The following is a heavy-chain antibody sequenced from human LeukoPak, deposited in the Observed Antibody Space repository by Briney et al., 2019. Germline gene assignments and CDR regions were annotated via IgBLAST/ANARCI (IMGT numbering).Heavy chain of an antibody. V-gene: IGHV4-59*08. Sequence: SETLSLTCTVSGGSISSYYWNWIRQPPGKGLEWIGYIYYSENTKNNPSLKSRVTISVDTSKNQFSLKLSSVTAADTAVYYCARHTAPGYCSGGSCYLGEDYYYGMDVWGQGTTVTVSS. CDR1: GGSISSYY. D-gene: IGHD2-15*01. CDR2: IYYSENT. CDR3: ARHTAPGYCSGGSCYLGEDYYYGMDV. J-gene: IGHJ6*02.